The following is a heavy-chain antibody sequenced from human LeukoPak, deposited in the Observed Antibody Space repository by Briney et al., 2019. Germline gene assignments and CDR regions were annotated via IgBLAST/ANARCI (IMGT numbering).Heavy chain of an antibody. CDR1: GFTIRDYA. D-gene: IGHD1-26*01. V-gene: IGHV3-23*01. CDR2: LSVNGDIT. CDR3: IRSRITYYPLQSFFVF. J-gene: IGHJ4*02. Sequence: GGSLRLSCAVSGFTIRDYAMSWLRQAPGKGLEWVSGLSVNGDITYYADSVRVRFTIALDNSRATLSLQLHSLRAEDTAIYYCIRSRITYYPLQSFFVFCGRGTQVTVSS.